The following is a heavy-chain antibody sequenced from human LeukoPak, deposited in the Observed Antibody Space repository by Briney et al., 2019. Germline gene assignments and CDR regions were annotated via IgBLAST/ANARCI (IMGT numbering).Heavy chain of an antibody. Sequence: GRSLRLSCAASGFTFSTYAMHWVRQAPGKGLEWVAVISYDGSNKYYADSVKGRFTISRDNSKNTLYLQMNSLRTEDTAVYYCASQRRYDYVWGSRDSFDYWGQGSLVTVSS. CDR3: ASQRRYDYVWGSRDSFDY. V-gene: IGHV3-30*04. CDR2: ISYDGSNK. D-gene: IGHD3-16*01. CDR1: GFTFSTYA. J-gene: IGHJ4*02.